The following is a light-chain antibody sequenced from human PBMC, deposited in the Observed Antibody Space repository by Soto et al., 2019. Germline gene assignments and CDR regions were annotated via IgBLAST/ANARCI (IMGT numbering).Light chain of an antibody. J-gene: IGKJ2*01. Sequence: EIVMTQSPATLSVSPGERATLSCRASQSVSSDLAWYQQQPGQAPRLLIYGASTRVTGIPARFSGSGSGTEFTLTISSLQSEDFAVYYCQQYNNWPPYTFGQGTKLEI. CDR1: QSVSSD. CDR2: GAS. CDR3: QQYNNWPPYT. V-gene: IGKV3-15*01.